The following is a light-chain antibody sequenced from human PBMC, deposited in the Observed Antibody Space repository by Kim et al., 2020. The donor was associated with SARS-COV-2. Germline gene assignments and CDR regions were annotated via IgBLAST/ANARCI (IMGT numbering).Light chain of an antibody. V-gene: IGKV4-1*01. CDR3: QQYYRTPQT. J-gene: IGKJ1*01. Sequence: DIVMTQSPDSLAVSLGERATINCKSSQSVLYSSNNKNYLAWYQQKPGQPPKLLIYWASTRESGVPDRFSGSGSGTDFTLTISSLQAEDVAVYYCQQYYRTPQTFGQGTKVDIK. CDR1: QSVLYSSNNKNY. CDR2: WAS.